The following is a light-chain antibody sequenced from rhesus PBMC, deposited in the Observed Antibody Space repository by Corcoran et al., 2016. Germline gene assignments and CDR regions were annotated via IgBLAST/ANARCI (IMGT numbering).Light chain of an antibody. J-gene: IGKJ3*01. CDR2: YAS. CDR3: QHYNSAPFT. CDR1: QGISSY. V-gene: IGKV1-37*01. Sequence: DIQMTQSPSSLSASVGDTVTITCRASQGISSYLAWFQQKPGKAPKPLIYYASNLESGVPSRFSGSGSGTEFTLTISRLQPEDFATYYCQHYNSAPFTFGPGTTLDI.